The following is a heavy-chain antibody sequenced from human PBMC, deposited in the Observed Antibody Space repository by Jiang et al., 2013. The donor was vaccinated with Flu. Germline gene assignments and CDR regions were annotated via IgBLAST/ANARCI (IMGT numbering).Heavy chain of an antibody. CDR1: GGTFSSSA. V-gene: IGHV1-69*01. CDR3: AREACSAGSCYSLDPDYYYGMDV. CDR2: IIPSFGTP. Sequence: VQLVESGAEVKKPGSSVKVSCKASGGTFSSSAIKWVRQAPGHGLEWMGGIIPSFGTPNYAQRVQGRVTISADESTSTVYMELSSLRSDDTAVYSCAREACSAGSCYSLDPDYYYGMDVWGQGTTVTVSS. D-gene: IGHD2-15*01. J-gene: IGHJ6*02.